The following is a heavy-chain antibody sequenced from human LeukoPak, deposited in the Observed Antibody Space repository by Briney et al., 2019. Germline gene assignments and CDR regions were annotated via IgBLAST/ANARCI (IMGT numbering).Heavy chain of an antibody. J-gene: IGHJ4*02. CDR1: GGSFSNYV. V-gene: IGHV1-69*04. CDR3: ARERAAITVFDY. CDR2: IIPSLDIL. D-gene: IGHD5-24*01. Sequence: SVKVSCKASGGSFSNYVFSWVRQAPRQGLEFMGRIIPSLDILNYAQKFQGRLTITADSSTSTVYMELSGLRSEDTAVYYCARERAAITVFDYWGQGTLVTVSS.